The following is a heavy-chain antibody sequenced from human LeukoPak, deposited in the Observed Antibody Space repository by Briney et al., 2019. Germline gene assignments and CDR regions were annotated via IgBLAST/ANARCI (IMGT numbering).Heavy chain of an antibody. CDR3: ARGRFPAYYYDSSGLYM. CDR1: GGSISSGYY. Sequence: PSETLSLTCTVSGGSISSGYYWGWIRQPPGKGLEWIGSIYHSGSTYYNPSLKSRVTISVDTSKNQFSLKLSSVTAADTAVYYCARGRFPAYYYDSSGLYMWGQGTMVTVSS. CDR2: IYHSGST. D-gene: IGHD3-22*01. J-gene: IGHJ3*02. V-gene: IGHV4-38-2*02.